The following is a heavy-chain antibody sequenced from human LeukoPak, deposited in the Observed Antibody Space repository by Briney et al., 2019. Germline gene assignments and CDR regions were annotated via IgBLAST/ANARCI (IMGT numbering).Heavy chain of an antibody. CDR1: GFTFSSYS. D-gene: IGHD6-13*01. Sequence: GGSLRLSCAASGFTFSSYSMNWVRQAPGKGLEWVSSISSSSSYIYYADSVKGRFTISRDNAKNSLYLQMNSLRAEDTAVYYCARDHKIIAAAGTSPFDYWGQGTLVTVSS. CDR2: ISSSSSYI. J-gene: IGHJ4*02. CDR3: ARDHKIIAAAGTSPFDY. V-gene: IGHV3-21*01.